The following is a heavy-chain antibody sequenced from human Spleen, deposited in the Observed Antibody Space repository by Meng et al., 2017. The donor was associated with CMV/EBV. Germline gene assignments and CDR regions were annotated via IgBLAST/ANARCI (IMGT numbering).Heavy chain of an antibody. Sequence: SVKVSCKASGGTFSNYAVSWVRQTPGQGLEWMGWITTVFGATNYAQMFQSKITITTDVSTTTAYMELRSLRSDDTAVYYCARDGITIFGVVTPYGMDVWGQGTTVTVSS. D-gene: IGHD3-3*01. V-gene: IGHV1-69*05. CDR3: ARDGITIFGVVTPYGMDV. CDR1: GGTFSNYA. J-gene: IGHJ6*02. CDR2: ITTVFGAT.